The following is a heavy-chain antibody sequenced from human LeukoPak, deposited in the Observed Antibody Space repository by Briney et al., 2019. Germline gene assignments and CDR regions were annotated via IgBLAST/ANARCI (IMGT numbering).Heavy chain of an antibody. D-gene: IGHD6-6*01. CDR2: IYYSGST. Sequence: SETLSLTCTVSGGSISSSSYYWGWIRQPPGKGPEWIGSIYYSGSTYYNPSLKSRVTISVDTSKNQFSLKLSSVTAADTAVYYCARQDVIAARQLDYWGQGTLVTVSS. CDR1: GGSISSSSYY. J-gene: IGHJ4*02. V-gene: IGHV4-39*01. CDR3: ARQDVIAARQLDY.